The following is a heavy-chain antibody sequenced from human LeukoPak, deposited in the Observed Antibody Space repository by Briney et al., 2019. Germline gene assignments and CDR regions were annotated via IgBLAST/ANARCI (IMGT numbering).Heavy chain of an antibody. CDR3: ARTYCSGGSCYFVY. CDR2: IYYSGST. CDR1: GGSISSSSYY. J-gene: IGHJ4*02. Sequence: NSSETLSLTCTVSGGSISSSSYYWGWIRQPPGKGLEWIGSIYYSGSTYYNPSLKSRVTISVHTSKNQFFLKLSSVTAADTAVYYCARTYCSGGSCYFVYWGQGTLVTVSS. V-gene: IGHV4-39*07. D-gene: IGHD2-15*01.